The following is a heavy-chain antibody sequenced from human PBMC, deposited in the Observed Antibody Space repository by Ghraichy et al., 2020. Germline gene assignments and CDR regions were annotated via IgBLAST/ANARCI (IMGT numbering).Heavy chain of an antibody. CDR2: ISSNGRTI. D-gene: IGHD2-21*02. Sequence: GGSLRLSCAASGFTFSSYEMNWVRQAPGKGLEWVSHISSNGRTIYYADSVKGRFTISRDNAKNSLYLQMNGLRAEDTAVYYCARDGIVVVTAHSAPDYYYGMDVWGQGTTVTVSS. V-gene: IGHV3-48*03. CDR1: GFTFSSYE. CDR3: ARDGIVVVTAHSAPDYYYGMDV. J-gene: IGHJ6*02.